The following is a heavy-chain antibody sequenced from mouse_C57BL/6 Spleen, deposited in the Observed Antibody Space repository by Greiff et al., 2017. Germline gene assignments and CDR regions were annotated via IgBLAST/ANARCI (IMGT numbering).Heavy chain of an antibody. D-gene: IGHD1-1*01. Sequence: EVQGVESGGDLVKPGGSLKLSCAASGFTFSSYGMSWVRQTPDKRLEWVATISSGGSYTYYPDSVKGRFTISRDNAKNTLYLQMSSLKSEDTAMYYCARLDYGSSGFAYWGQGTLVTVSA. CDR2: ISSGGSYT. J-gene: IGHJ3*01. CDR1: GFTFSSYG. CDR3: ARLDYGSSGFAY. V-gene: IGHV5-6*01.